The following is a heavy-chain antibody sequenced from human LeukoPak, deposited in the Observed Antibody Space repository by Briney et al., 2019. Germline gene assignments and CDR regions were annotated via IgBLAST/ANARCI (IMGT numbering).Heavy chain of an antibody. CDR3: ARVEDRVVDH. V-gene: IGHV3-30*04. D-gene: IGHD3-22*01. Sequence: GGSLRLSCAASGFTFSSYAMHWVRQAPGKGEEGVAVISYDGSNKYYADSVKGRFTISRDNSKNTLYLQMNSLRAEDTAVYYCARVEDRVVDHWGQGTLVTVSS. J-gene: IGHJ4*02. CDR1: GFTFSSYA. CDR2: ISYDGSNK.